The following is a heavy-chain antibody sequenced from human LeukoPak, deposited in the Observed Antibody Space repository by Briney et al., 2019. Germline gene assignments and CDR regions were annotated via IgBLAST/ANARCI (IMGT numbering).Heavy chain of an antibody. Sequence: GGSLRLSCAASGFSVSSNYMSWVRQAPGKGLEWVSVIYSAGATYYADSVKGRFTISRDNSKNTVYLQMNSLRAEDTAVYYCARGDDYGGAWYYFDCWGQGTLITVSS. CDR1: GFSVSSNY. J-gene: IGHJ4*02. CDR2: IYSAGAT. D-gene: IGHD4-23*01. V-gene: IGHV3-53*01. CDR3: ARGDDYGGAWYYFDC.